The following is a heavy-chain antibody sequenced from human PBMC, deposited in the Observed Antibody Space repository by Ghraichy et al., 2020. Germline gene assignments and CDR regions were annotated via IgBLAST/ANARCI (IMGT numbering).Heavy chain of an antibody. V-gene: IGHV4-61*01. Sequence: LSLTCTVSGGSVSSGSYYWSWIRQPPGKGLEWIGYIYYSGSTYYNPSLKSRVTMSVDTSKNQFSLKLSSVTAADTAVYYCARVSRSQLAFDYWGQGTLVTVSS. D-gene: IGHD1-1*01. CDR1: GGSVSSGSYY. CDR2: IYYSGST. J-gene: IGHJ4*02. CDR3: ARVSRSQLAFDY.